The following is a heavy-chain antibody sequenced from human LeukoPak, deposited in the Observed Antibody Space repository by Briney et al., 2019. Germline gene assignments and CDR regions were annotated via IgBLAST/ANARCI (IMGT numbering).Heavy chain of an antibody. CDR3: ARPVSTMVRGVIITWGLDNWFDP. J-gene: IGHJ5*02. D-gene: IGHD3-10*01. Sequence: SETLSLTCTVSGGSISSGSYYWSWIRQPAGKGLEWIGRIYTSGSTNYNPSLKSRVTISVDTSKNQFSLKLSSVTAADTAVYYCARPVSTMVRGVIITWGLDNWFDPWGQGTLVTVSS. CDR1: GGSISSGSYY. V-gene: IGHV4-61*02. CDR2: IYTSGST.